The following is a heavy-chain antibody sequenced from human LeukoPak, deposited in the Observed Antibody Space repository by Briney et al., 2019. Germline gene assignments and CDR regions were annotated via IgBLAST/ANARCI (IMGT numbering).Heavy chain of an antibody. J-gene: IGHJ6*02. CDR2: IYYSGST. V-gene: IGHV4-59*04. CDR3: TRSGLTGMRKYPRADYYYYGMDV. CDR1: GFTFSSYA. Sequence: GSLRLSCAASGFTFSSYAMSWVRQPPGKGLEWIGYIYYSGSTYYNPSLKSRLTMSIDTSKNQLSLKLSSVTAADTAVYYCTRSGLTGMRKYPRADYYYYGMDVWGQGTAVTVSS. D-gene: IGHD2-2*02.